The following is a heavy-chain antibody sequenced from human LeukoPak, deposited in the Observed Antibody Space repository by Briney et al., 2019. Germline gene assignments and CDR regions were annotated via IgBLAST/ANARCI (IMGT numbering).Heavy chain of an antibody. CDR2: IWHDGSNK. Sequence: GGSLRLSCAAPGFTFSSYGMHWVRQAPGKGLEWVAVIWHDGSNKNYVDSVKGRFTISRDNSKNTLYLQMNSLRAEDTAVYYCARLGIAVAGNFDYWGQGTLVTVSS. D-gene: IGHD6-19*01. CDR1: GFTFSSYG. V-gene: IGHV3-33*01. J-gene: IGHJ4*02. CDR3: ARLGIAVAGNFDY.